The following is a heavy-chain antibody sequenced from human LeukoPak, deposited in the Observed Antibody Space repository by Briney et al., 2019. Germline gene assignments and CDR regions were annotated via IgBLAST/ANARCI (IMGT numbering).Heavy chain of an antibody. J-gene: IGHJ4*02. V-gene: IGHV1-69*02. CDR1: GGTFSSYT. CDR3: ASGGDYVWGSYRTSFDY. Sequence: SVKVSCKASGGTFSSYTISWVRQAPGQGLEWMGRIIPILGIANYAQKFQGRVTITTDESTSTAYMELSSLRSEDTAVYYCASGGDYVWGSYRTSFDYWGQGTLVTVSS. CDR2: IIPILGIA. D-gene: IGHD3-16*02.